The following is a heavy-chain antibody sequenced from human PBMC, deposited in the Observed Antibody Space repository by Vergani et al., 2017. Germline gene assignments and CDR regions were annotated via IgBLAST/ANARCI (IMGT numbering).Heavy chain of an antibody. Sequence: EVQLLESGGGLVQPGGSLRLSCAASGFTFSSYAMSWVRQAPGKGLEWVSAISGSGGSTYYADSVKGRFTISSNNSKNTLYRQMNSLRAEDTAVYYCAKWRGDSSGWYYFDYWGQGTLVTVSS. V-gene: IGHV3-23*01. J-gene: IGHJ4*02. CDR1: GFTFSSYA. D-gene: IGHD6-19*01. CDR3: AKWRGDSSGWYYFDY. CDR2: ISGSGGST.